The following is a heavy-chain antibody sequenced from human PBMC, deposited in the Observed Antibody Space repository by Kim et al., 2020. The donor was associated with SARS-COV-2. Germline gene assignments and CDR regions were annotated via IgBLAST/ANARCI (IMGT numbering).Heavy chain of an antibody. Sequence: PSLKRRVTISVDTSKNQFSLKLSSVTAADTAVYYCARHVGSQYYYYGMDVWGQGTTVTVSS. CDR3: ARHVGSQYYYYGMDV. D-gene: IGHD1-26*01. J-gene: IGHJ6*02. V-gene: IGHV4-39*01.